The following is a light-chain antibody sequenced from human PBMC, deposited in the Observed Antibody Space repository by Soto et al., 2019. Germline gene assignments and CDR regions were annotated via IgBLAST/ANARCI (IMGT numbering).Light chain of an antibody. CDR1: QSISSY. CDR2: AAS. Sequence: DIQMTQSPSSLSASVGDRVTITCRASQSISSYLNWYQQKPGKAPTRLIYAASSLQSGVPSRFSGSGSGTDFTLTISSLQPEDFATYYCQQSYSTPPLTFGGGNKVEIK. J-gene: IGKJ4*01. V-gene: IGKV1-39*01. CDR3: QQSYSTPPLT.